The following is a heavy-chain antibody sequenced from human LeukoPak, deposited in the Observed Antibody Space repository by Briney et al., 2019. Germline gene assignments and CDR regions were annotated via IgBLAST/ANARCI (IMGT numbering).Heavy chain of an antibody. CDR1: GGSISSYY. D-gene: IGHD3-22*01. Sequence: SETLSLTCTVSGGSISSYYWSWIRQPPGKGLEWIGYIYYSGSTNYNPSLKSRVTISVDTSKNQFSLKLSSVTAADTAVYYCARYYYDGSGYYSFDFWGQGTLVTVSS. J-gene: IGHJ4*02. V-gene: IGHV4-59*01. CDR3: ARYYYDGSGYYSFDF. CDR2: IYYSGST.